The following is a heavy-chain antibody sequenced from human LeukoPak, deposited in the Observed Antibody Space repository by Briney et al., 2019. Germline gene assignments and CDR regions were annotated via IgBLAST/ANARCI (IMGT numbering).Heavy chain of an antibody. CDR1: GFTFSSYA. Sequence: GGSLRLSCAASGFTFSSYAMSWVRQAPGKGLEWVSTISASGGSTYYADSVKGRFTISRDISKNTLYLQMNSLRAEDTAVYYCAKPPGIQLWSFDYWGQGTLVTVSS. J-gene: IGHJ4*02. CDR3: AKPPGIQLWSFDY. D-gene: IGHD5-18*01. V-gene: IGHV3-23*01. CDR2: ISASGGST.